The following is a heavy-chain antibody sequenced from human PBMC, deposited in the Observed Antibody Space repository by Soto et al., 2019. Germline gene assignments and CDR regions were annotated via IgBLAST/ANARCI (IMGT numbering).Heavy chain of an antibody. J-gene: IGHJ6*02. CDR3: ARGLRTGNYGMDV. Sequence: ASVKVSCKASGGTFDNYAVSWVRQAPGQGLEWMGGIIPMFETVNYAQRFQGRLTIAADESTSTAYVELTSLTSADTAIYFCARGLRTGNYGMDVWGQGTTVTVSS. CDR1: GGTFDNYA. D-gene: IGHD2-15*01. CDR2: IIPMFETV. V-gene: IGHV1-69*13.